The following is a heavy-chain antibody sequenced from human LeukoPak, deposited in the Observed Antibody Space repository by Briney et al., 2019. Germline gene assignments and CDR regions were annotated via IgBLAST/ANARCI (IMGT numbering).Heavy chain of an antibody. V-gene: IGHV3-7*01. CDR3: ARLGARQMLEY. D-gene: IGHD4-17*01. J-gene: IGHJ4*02. CDR1: GFTFSSYA. CDR2: IKQDGGQI. Sequence: GGSLRLSCAASGFTFSSYAMHWVRQAPGKGLEWVANIKQDGGQIYYLDSVKGRFTISRDNAKNSLYLQMNNLRAEDTAVYYCARLGARQMLEYWGQGTLVTVSS.